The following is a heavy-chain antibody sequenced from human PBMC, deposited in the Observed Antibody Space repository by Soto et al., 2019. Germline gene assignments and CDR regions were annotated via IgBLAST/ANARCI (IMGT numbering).Heavy chain of an antibody. D-gene: IGHD2-2*01. J-gene: IGHJ4*02. Sequence: ASGKVSSRASGYTFTSYAMHWVRQAPGQRLEWMGWINAGNGNTKYSQKFQGRVTITRDTSASTAYMELSSLRSEDTAVYYCARGSYCSSTSCHTKPDSGIDYWGQGTLVTVSS. CDR2: INAGNGNT. CDR1: GYTFTSYA. V-gene: IGHV1-3*01. CDR3: ARGSYCSSTSCHTKPDSGIDY.